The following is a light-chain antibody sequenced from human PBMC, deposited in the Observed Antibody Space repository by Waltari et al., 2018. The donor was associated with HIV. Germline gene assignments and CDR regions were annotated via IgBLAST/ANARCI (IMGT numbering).Light chain of an antibody. CDR3: QQYASPPWT. Sequence: DIVMTQSPDSLAVSLGERATINCKSSQSVLYSPNNKNYLAWYQQKPGQPPRLLIYWASNRGSGVPDRFKCSGSRTDFTLTNSSLQAEDVAVYYCQQYASPPWTFGQGTKVEIK. V-gene: IGKV4-1*01. CDR1: QSVLYSPNNKNY. CDR2: WAS. J-gene: IGKJ1*01.